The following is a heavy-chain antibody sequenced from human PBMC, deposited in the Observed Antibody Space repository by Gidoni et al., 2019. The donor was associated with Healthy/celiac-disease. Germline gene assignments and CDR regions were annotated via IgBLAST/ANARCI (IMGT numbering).Heavy chain of an antibody. Sequence: QVQLVASGGGVVQPGRSLRLSCAASGFPFSSYGMHWVRQAPGKGLAWVAVIWYDGSNKYYADSVNGRFTISRDNSKNTLYLQMNSLRAEDTAVYYCARQGYSSSSDVYYYYYMDVWGKGTTVTVSS. CDR3: ARQGYSSSSDVYYYYYMDV. J-gene: IGHJ6*03. CDR2: IWYDGSNK. CDR1: GFPFSSYG. V-gene: IGHV3-33*01. D-gene: IGHD6-6*01.